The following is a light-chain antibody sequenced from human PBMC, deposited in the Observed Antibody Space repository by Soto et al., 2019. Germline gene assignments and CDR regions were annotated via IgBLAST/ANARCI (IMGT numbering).Light chain of an antibody. Sequence: IQMTQSPSSLSASVGDRVTITCRASQGISNYLAWYQQKPGKAPKLIIYDASSLESGVPLRFSGSGSGTEFTLTISSLQPDDFATYYCQHYNSYSEALGQGTKVDIK. CDR2: DAS. CDR3: QHYNSYSEA. V-gene: IGKV1-13*02. CDR1: QGISNY. J-gene: IGKJ1*01.